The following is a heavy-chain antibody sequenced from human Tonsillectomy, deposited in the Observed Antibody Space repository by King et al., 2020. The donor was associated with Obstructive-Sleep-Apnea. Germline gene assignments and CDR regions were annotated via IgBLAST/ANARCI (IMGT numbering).Heavy chain of an antibody. D-gene: IGHD3-10*01. CDR1: GLTFSNYG. CDR3: ARPWTRRIPISGDNSKKPLYWNMNSRGADDTAVYYWASDPYYYAKGYFDY. J-gene: IGHJ4*02. V-gene: IGHV3-33*01. Sequence: VQLVESGGGVVQPGRSLRLSCVASGLTFSNYGMHWVRQAPGKGLEWGGVIWYDGNDIYYADSVKGRFTISRDNSKNTLYLQMNSLRADDTAVYYCARPWTRRIPISGDNSKKPLYWNMNSRGADDTAVYYWASDPYYYAKGYFDYWGQGTLVTVSS. CDR2: IWYDGNDI.